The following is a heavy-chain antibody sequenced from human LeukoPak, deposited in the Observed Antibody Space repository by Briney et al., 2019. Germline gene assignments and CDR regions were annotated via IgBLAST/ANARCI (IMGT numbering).Heavy chain of an antibody. CDR1: GYTFTGYY. CDR2: MNPNSGNT. D-gene: IGHD6-13*01. J-gene: IGHJ5*02. CDR3: ARPQGIAAAGTHQNWFDP. Sequence: ASVKVSCKASGYTFTGYYMHWVRQAPGQGLEWMGWMNPNSGNTGYAQKFQGRVTMTRDTSISTAYMELSSLRSEDTAVYYCARPQGIAAAGTHQNWFDPWGQGTLVTVSS. V-gene: IGHV1-8*02.